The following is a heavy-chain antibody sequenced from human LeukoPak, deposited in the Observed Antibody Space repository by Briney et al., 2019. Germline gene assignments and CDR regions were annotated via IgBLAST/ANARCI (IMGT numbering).Heavy chain of an antibody. Sequence: GGSLRLSCATSVLTFSDSYMNWIRQAPGKGREGVSCISRGGSTIYYADSVKGRFPISRDNTNNSLYLQMNSLRAEDTAVYYCARGRNFIVVLTAAMRPVDYWGQGTLVTVSS. CDR3: ARGRNFIVVLTAAMRPVDY. CDR2: ISRGGSTI. D-gene: IGHD2-2*01. V-gene: IGHV3-11*01. CDR1: VLTFSDSY. J-gene: IGHJ4*02.